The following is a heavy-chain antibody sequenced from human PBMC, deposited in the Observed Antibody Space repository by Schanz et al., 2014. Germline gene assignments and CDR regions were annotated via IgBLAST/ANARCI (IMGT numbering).Heavy chain of an antibody. Sequence: EVHLLDSGGGLVQPGGSLRLSCAASGFTFSSYAMSWVRQAPGKGLEWVSSISSGGGNTYYADSVKGWFTISRDNSKNTLYLQMKSLRAEDTAVYYCARVKYCTITRCYRTETEGIYYMDVWGKGTTVTVSS. CDR3: ARVKYCTITRCYRTETEGIYYMDV. CDR2: ISSGGGNT. D-gene: IGHD2-2*01. J-gene: IGHJ6*03. CDR1: GFTFSSYA. V-gene: IGHV3-23*01.